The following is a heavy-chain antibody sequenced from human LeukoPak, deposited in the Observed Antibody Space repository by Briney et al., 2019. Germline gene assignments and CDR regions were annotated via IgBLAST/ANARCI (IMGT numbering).Heavy chain of an antibody. V-gene: IGHV4-61*02. CDR2: ISSSGST. D-gene: IGHD3-22*01. CDR3: ARDRDPHHYDTSYFDY. CDR1: GDSISSGDYY. Sequence: PSETLSLTCTVSGDSISSGDYYWSWIRQPAGKGLEWIVRISSSGSTNYNPSLKSRVTISVDTSKNQFSLKLSSVTAADTAVYYCARDRDPHHYDTSYFDYWGQGTLVTVSS. J-gene: IGHJ4*02.